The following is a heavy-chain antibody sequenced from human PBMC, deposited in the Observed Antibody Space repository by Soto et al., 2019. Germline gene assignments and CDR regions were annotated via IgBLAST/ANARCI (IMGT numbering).Heavy chain of an antibody. CDR2: IYYSGST. CDR3: ARRSNWNYYYYGMDV. Sequence: QVQLQESGPGLVKPSETLSLTCTVSGGSISSYYWSWIRQPPGKGLEWIGYIYYSGSTNYNPSLKSRVTIXXDXSXXQFSLKLSSVTAADTAVYYCARRSNWNYYYYGMDVWGQGTTVTVSS. V-gene: IGHV4-59*08. CDR1: GGSISSYY. D-gene: IGHD1-1*01. J-gene: IGHJ6*02.